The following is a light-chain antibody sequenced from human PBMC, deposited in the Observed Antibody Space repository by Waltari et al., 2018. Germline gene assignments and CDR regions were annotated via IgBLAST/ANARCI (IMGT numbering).Light chain of an antibody. Sequence: DIVMIQSPESLAVSAGERATINCKSSQTLLYTSNNKIHLAWYQQKSGQPPKVLIYWSSTRAPGVSERFSGSGSGTNFSLTISGLQAEDVGIYYFHQYYNSPLTFGGGTRVEI. V-gene: IGKV4-1*01. CDR1: QTLLYTSNNKIH. J-gene: IGKJ4*01. CDR2: WSS. CDR3: HQYYNSPLT.